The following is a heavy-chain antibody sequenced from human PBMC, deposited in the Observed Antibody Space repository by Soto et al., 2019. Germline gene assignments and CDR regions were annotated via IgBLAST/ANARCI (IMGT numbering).Heavy chain of an antibody. CDR1: GGSISSYY. V-gene: IGHV4-4*07. CDR3: ARGIVVVPGNALDI. J-gene: IGHJ3*02. D-gene: IGHD2-2*01. CDR2: IYTSGST. Sequence: SETLSLTCTVSGGSISSYYWSWIRQPAGKGLEWIGRIYTSGSTNYNPSLKSRVTMSVDTSKNQFSLKLSSVTAADTAVYYCARGIVVVPGNALDIWGQGTMVTVSS.